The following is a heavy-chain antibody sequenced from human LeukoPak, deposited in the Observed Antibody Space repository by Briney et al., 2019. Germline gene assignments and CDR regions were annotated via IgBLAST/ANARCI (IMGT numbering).Heavy chain of an antibody. CDR1: GFTFSSYG. CDR3: AKDRGRGKGRICDY. V-gene: IGHV3-30*18. J-gene: IGHJ4*02. D-gene: IGHD3-16*01. Sequence: GGSLRLSCAASGFTFSSYGMHWVRQAPGKGLEGVAVISYDGSNKYYAAAVNRRFTISRDNSKNTLYLQMNSLRDEDAAVYYCAKDRGRGKGRICDYWGRGTLVTVSS. CDR2: ISYDGSNK.